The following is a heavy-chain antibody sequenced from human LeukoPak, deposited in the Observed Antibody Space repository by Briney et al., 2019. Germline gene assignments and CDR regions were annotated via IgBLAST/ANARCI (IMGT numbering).Heavy chain of an antibody. J-gene: IGHJ6*02. CDR3: AKDGSSNHYYYYGMDV. V-gene: IGHV3-21*04. CDR2: ISSSSSYI. D-gene: IGHD1-26*01. CDR1: GFTFSSYS. Sequence: GGSLRLSCAASGFTFSSYSMNWVRQAPGKGLEWVSSISSSSSYIYYADSVKGRFTISRDNAKNSLYLQMNSLRAEDTAVYYCAKDGSSNHYYYYGMDVWGQGTTVTVSS.